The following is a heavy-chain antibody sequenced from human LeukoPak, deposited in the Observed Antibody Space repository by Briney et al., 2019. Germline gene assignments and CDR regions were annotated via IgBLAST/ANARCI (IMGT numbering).Heavy chain of an antibody. CDR3: ARSVQVWLHSDY. CDR2: INPNSGGT. CDR1: GYTFTGYY. J-gene: IGHJ4*02. D-gene: IGHD5-18*01. V-gene: IGHV1-2*02. Sequence: AASVKVSCKASGYTFTGYYMHWVRQAPGQGLEWMGWINPNSGGTNYAQKFQGRVTMTRDTSISTAYMELSRLRYDDTAVYYCARSVQVWLHSDYWGQGTLVTVSS.